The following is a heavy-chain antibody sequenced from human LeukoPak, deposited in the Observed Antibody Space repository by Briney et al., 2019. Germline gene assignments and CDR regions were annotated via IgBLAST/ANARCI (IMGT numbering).Heavy chain of an antibody. V-gene: IGHV3-30*18. CDR1: VFTFSRYG. CDR3: AKDLQSNYYYDNNGYPLPDAFDI. CDR2: ISYDGSKK. J-gene: IGHJ3*02. D-gene: IGHD3-22*01. Sequence: GGSLRLSCAASVFTFSRYGMHWVRQAPGKGLEWVAIISYDGSKKYYADSVKGRFTISRDNSKNTLYLQMSSLRAEDTAVYYCAKDLQSNYYYDNNGYPLPDAFDIWGQGTMVTVSS.